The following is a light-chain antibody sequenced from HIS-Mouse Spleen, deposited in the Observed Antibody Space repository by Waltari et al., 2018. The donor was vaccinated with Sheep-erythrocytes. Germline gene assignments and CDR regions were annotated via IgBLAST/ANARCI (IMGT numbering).Light chain of an antibody. J-gene: IGKJ2*01. CDR1: QGINIY. Sequence: DIQLTQSPSFLSPSVGDRVTVTCRASQGINIYLACDQQKPEKAPKLLIYAASTLQSGVPSRFSGSGSGTEFTLTISSLQPEDFATYYCQQLNSYPHTFGQGTKLEIK. CDR2: AAS. CDR3: QQLNSYPHT. V-gene: IGKV1-9*01.